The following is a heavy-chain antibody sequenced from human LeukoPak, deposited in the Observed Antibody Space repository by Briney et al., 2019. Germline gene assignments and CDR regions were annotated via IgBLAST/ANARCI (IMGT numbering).Heavy chain of an antibody. J-gene: IGHJ4*02. CDR2: ISNDGDT. CDR3: ARDQLYCSGGYCYKDY. D-gene: IGHD2-15*01. V-gene: IGHV3-66*01. CDR1: GFTVSSNY. Sequence: GGSLRLSCAASGFTVSSNYMSRVRQGPGKGLECVSVISNDGDTYYADSVKGRFTISRDNAKNMLYLQLNSLRVEDTAVYYCARDQLYCSGGYCYKDYWGQGTLVTVSS.